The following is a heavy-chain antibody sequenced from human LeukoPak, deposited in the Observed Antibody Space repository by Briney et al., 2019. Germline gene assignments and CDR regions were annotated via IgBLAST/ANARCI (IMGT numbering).Heavy chain of an antibody. D-gene: IGHD5-24*01. CDR3: ARDLGWLQLRGFDP. CDR2: ISSSGSSI. J-gene: IGHJ5*02. CDR1: GFTFSSYE. V-gene: IGHV3-48*03. Sequence: GGSLRLFCAASGFTFSSYEMNWVRQDPGKGLEWVSYISSSGSSIYYADSVKGRFTISSDHAKNSLYMQTNSLKAEDTAVYYCARDLGWLQLRGFDPWGERTLGTVSS.